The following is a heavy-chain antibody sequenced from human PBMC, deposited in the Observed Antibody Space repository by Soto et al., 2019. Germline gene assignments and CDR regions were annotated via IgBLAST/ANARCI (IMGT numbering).Heavy chain of an antibody. CDR2: ISSSSSTI. V-gene: IGHV3-48*01. Sequence: EVQLVESGGGLAQPGGSLRLSCAASGFTCSSYSMNWVRQAPGTGLEWVSYISSSSSTIYYADSVKGRFTISRDNAKNSLYLQMNSLRPEDTAVYYCARDSGYSYSPLDYWGQGTLVTVSS. J-gene: IGHJ4*02. CDR1: GFTCSSYS. D-gene: IGHD5-18*01. CDR3: ARDSGYSYSPLDY.